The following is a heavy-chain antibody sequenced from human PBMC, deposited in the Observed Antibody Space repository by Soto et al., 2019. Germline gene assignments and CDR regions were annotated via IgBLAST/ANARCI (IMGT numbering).Heavy chain of an antibody. J-gene: IGHJ4*02. CDR3: ARGRYGDY. Sequence: QVHLVQSGAEVKKPGASVKVSCKGSGYAFTTYGITWVRQAPGQGLEWMGWISAHNGNTNYAQKAQGRATVTGYTSTSTAYMELRSLRSDDTAVYYCARGRYGDYWGQGALVTVSS. CDR2: ISAHNGNT. V-gene: IGHV1-18*01. D-gene: IGHD1-1*01. CDR1: GYAFTTYG.